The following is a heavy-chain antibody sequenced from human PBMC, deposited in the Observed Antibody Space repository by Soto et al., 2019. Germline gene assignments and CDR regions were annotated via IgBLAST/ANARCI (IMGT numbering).Heavy chain of an antibody. V-gene: IGHV3-7*01. Sequence: GGSLRLSCAASGFTFSSYWMSWVRQAPGKGLEWVANIKQDGSEKYYVDSVKGRFTISRDNAKNSLYLQMNSLRAEDTAVYYCARESRMHFKVDYDFWSGDISGVRYYYYGIDVRAQRTTVTGSS. D-gene: IGHD3-3*01. J-gene: IGHJ6*02. CDR3: ARESRMHFKVDYDFWSGDISGVRYYYYGIDV. CDR1: GFTFSSYW. CDR2: IKQDGSEK.